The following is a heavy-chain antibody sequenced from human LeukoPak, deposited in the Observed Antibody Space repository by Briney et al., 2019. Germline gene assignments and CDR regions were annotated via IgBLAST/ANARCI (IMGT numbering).Heavy chain of an antibody. V-gene: IGHV3-23*01. J-gene: IGHJ5*02. CDR2: ISGGGGSV. Sequence: GGSLRLSCAASGFTFSGHAMNWVRQAPGKGLEWVSGISGGGGSVYYADSVKGRFTISRDNSKSTLYLQMNSLRAEDTAVYYCAKGWNYDGPNWFDPWGQGTLVTVSS. CDR3: AKGWNYDGPNWFDP. D-gene: IGHD1-7*01. CDR1: GFTFSGHA.